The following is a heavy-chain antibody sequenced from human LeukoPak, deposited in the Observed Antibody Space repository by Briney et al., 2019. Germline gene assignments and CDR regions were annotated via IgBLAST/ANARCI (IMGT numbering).Heavy chain of an antibody. CDR1: GFTFSTYA. V-gene: IGHV3-23*01. J-gene: IGHJ4*02. CDR2: ISGSGGGT. Sequence: GGSLRLSCAASGFTFSTYAMSWVRQAAGKGLEWVSLISGSGGGTQYADSVKGRFTISRDNSKHTLYLQMNSLRAEDTAVYYCARGAPVVTDYWGQGTLVTVSS. CDR3: ARGAPVVTDY. D-gene: IGHD4-23*01.